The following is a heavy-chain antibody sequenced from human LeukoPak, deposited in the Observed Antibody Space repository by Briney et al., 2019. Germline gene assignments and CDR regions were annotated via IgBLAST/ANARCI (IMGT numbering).Heavy chain of an antibody. CDR1: AFSFSNAW. CDR2: IKSKSYGGTT. CDR3: TTDPTAMAATFYYFDY. J-gene: IGHJ4*02. D-gene: IGHD5-24*01. Sequence: GGSLRLSCAASAFSFSNAWMSWVRHAPGKGLEWVGRIKSKSYGGTTDYAAPVKGRFTISRDDSKKMVYLQMNSLKTEDTAVYYCTTDPTAMAATFYYFDYWGQGTLVTVSS. V-gene: IGHV3-15*01.